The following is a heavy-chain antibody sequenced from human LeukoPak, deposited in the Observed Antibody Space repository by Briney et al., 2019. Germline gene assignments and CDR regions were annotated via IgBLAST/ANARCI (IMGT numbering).Heavy chain of an antibody. V-gene: IGHV4-39*07. Sequence: SETLSLTCTVSGGSISSSSYYWGWIRQPPGKGLEWIGSIYYSGSTSYNPSLKSRVTISVDTSKNQFSLKLSSVTAADTAVYYCARGDYDILTGLLPWYYYYGMDVWGQGTTVTVSS. CDR3: ARGDYDILTGLLPWYYYYGMDV. CDR2: IYYSGST. D-gene: IGHD3-9*01. CDR1: GGSISSSSYY. J-gene: IGHJ6*02.